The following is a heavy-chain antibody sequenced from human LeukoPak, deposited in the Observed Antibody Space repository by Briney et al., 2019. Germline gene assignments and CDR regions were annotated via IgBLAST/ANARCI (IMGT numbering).Heavy chain of an antibody. CDR1: GFTFSSYA. J-gene: IGHJ4*02. D-gene: IGHD3-22*01. Sequence: GGSLRLSCAASGFTFSSYAMHWVRQAPGKGLEWVAVISYDGNNKYYADSVKGRFTISRDNSKNTLYLQMNSLGAEDTAVYYCARDVSSGYYPGGSYFDYWGQGTLVTVSS. CDR3: ARDVSSGYYPGGSYFDY. V-gene: IGHV3-30-3*01. CDR2: ISYDGNNK.